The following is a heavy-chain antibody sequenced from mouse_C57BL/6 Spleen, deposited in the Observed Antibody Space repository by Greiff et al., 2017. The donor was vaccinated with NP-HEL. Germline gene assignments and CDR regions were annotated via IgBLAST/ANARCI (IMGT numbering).Heavy chain of an antibody. Sequence: VQLQQSGAELVKPGASVKISCKASGYAFSSYWMNWVKQRPGKGLEWIGQIYPGDGDTNYNGKFKGKATLTADKSSSTAYMQLSSLTSEDSAVYFCARDSSGSSFDYWGQGTTLTVSS. J-gene: IGHJ2*01. D-gene: IGHD3-2*02. V-gene: IGHV1-80*01. CDR2: IYPGDGDT. CDR1: GYAFSSYW. CDR3: ARDSSGSSFDY.